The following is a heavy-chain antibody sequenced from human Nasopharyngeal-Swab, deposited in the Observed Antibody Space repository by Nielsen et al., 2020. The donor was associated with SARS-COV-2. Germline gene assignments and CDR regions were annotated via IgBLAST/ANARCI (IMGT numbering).Heavy chain of an antibody. J-gene: IGHJ4*02. D-gene: IGHD3-22*01. CDR3: ARATNLITMIVVVIPGRGPFDY. V-gene: IGHV1-8*01. Sequence: WVRQAPGQGLEWMGWMNPNSGNTGYAQKFQGRVTVTRNTSISTAYMELSSLRSEDTAVYYCARATNLITMIVVVIPGRGPFDYWGQGTLVTVSS. CDR2: MNPNSGNT.